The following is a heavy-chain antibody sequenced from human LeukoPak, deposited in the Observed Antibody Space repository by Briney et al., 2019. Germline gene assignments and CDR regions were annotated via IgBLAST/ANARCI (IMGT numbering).Heavy chain of an antibody. Sequence: TLLLTCAVHVRPLRCGGYSWSWIPQPPGKGLERIEYIYHRGRATYRPSHKCRVTISVDRSKNPFSVKLGSGTAADTAVYYCARGGVRITIFGVVIQPFDYWGQGTLVTVSS. CDR3: ARGGVRITIFGVVIQPFDY. D-gene: IGHD3-3*01. J-gene: IGHJ4*02. V-gene: IGHV4-30-2*01. CDR2: IYHRGRA. CDR1: VRPLRCGGYS.